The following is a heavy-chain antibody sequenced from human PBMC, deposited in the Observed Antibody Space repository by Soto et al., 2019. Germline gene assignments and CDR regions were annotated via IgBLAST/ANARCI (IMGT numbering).Heavy chain of an antibody. J-gene: IGHJ4*02. D-gene: IGHD1-1*01. Sequence: QITLKEAGPTLVKHTQTLTLTCTFSGFSLRTSGVGVGWIRQPPGKAPDWLALIYWDDERRYSPSLKNRLTITKDTSKNQVVLTMTNMDPVDTATYYCVRRTTAFDYWGQGTLVTVSS. CDR3: VRRTTAFDY. CDR1: GFSLRTSGVG. V-gene: IGHV2-5*02. CDR2: IYWDDER.